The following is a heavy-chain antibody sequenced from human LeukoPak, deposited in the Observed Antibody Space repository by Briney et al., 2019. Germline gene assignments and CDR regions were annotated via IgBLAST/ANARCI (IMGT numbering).Heavy chain of an antibody. Sequence: GGSLRLSCAASGFTVSSNYMSWVRQAPGKGLEWVSVIYSGGSTYYADSVKGRFTISRDNSKNTLYLQMNSLRAEDTAVYYCARIGWTEAAYYYYYMDVWGKGTTVTVSS. J-gene: IGHJ6*03. D-gene: IGHD6-13*01. CDR3: ARIGWTEAAYYYYYMDV. CDR2: IYSGGST. CDR1: GFTVSSNY. V-gene: IGHV3-66*01.